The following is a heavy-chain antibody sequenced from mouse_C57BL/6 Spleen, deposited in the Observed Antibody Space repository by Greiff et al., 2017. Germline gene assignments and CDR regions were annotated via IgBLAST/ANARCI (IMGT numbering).Heavy chain of an antibody. J-gene: IGHJ2*01. V-gene: IGHV1-64*01. CDR2: FHPNSGST. CDR1: GYTFTSYW. Sequence: VKLQQPGAELVKPGASVKLSCKASGYTFTSYWMHWVKQRPGQGLEWIGMFHPNSGSTNYNEKFKSKATLTVDKSSSTAYMQLSSLTSEDSAVYYCARETVVARSYFDYWGQGTTLAVSS. CDR3: ARETVVARSYFDY. D-gene: IGHD1-1*01.